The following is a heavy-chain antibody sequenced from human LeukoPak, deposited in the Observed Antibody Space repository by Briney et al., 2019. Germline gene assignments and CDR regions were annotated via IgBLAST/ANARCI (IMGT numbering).Heavy chain of an antibody. CDR1: GFTFSSYT. V-gene: IGHV3-23*01. Sequence: PGGSLRLSCAASGFTFSSYTMSWVRQAPGKGLEWGSAISFSGGSTYYADSVKVRFTISRDNSKNTLYLQMNSLRAEDTAVYYCAKDLPVAGPFYYFDYWGQGTLVTVSS. CDR2: ISFSGGST. D-gene: IGHD6-19*01. J-gene: IGHJ4*02. CDR3: AKDLPVAGPFYYFDY.